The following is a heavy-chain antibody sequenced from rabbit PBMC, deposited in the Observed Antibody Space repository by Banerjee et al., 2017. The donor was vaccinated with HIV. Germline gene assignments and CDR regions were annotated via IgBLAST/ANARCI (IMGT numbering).Heavy chain of an antibody. D-gene: IGHD4-2*01. CDR2: IVTGSSGST. V-gene: IGHV1S45*01. CDR3: ARDAGYAGSNL. CDR1: GFSFSSGYD. J-gene: IGHJ4*01. Sequence: QEQLVESGGGLVQPEGSLTLTCTASGFSFSSGYDMYWVRQAPGKGLEWIACIVTGSSGSTYYASWVNGRFSISRSTSLNTVTLQMTSLTAADTATYFCARDAGYAGSNLWGPGTLVTVS.